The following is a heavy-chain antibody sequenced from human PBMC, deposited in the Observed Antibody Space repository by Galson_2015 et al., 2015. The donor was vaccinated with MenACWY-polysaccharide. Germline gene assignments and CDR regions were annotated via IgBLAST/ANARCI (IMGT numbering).Heavy chain of an antibody. CDR2: IQNVGSPK. D-gene: IGHD2-8*01. CDR1: GLTFRSSG. J-gene: IGHJ3*02. CDR3: AKYRGSYTFDI. V-gene: IGHV3-30*02. Sequence: SLRLSCAASGLTFRSSGMHWVRQAPGKGLEWVALIQNVGSPKAYADSVKGRFTISRDNSKNTLYLQMNSLRDEDTAVYYCAKYRGSYTFDIWGQGTMVTVSS.